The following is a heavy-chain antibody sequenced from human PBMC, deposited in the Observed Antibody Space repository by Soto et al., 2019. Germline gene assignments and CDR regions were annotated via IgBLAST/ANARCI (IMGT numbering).Heavy chain of an antibody. V-gene: IGHV4-39*01. CDR1: GASIITNNYF. Sequence: PSETLSLTCTVSGASIITNNYFWVWTRQSPRRGLELIGSISYSGRTYDNPSLQSRVTISIDASKNQFSLKLTSVTTADTSIYYCARRRASDYGGNHHPYYFDRWGQGTLVTVS. J-gene: IGHJ4*02. CDR2: ISYSGRT. D-gene: IGHD4-17*01. CDR3: ARRRASDYGGNHHPYYFDR.